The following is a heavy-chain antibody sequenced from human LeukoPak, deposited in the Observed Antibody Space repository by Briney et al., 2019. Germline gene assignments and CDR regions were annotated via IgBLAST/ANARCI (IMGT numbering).Heavy chain of an antibody. CDR1: GGSFSGYY. Sequence: RPSETLSLTCAVYGGSFSGYYWSWIRQPPGKGLEWIGEINHSGSTNYNPSLKSRVTISVDTSKNQFSLKLSSVTAADTAVYYCARGSDLYYYDSSGQYDYWGQGTLVTVSS. CDR2: INHSGST. CDR3: ARGSDLYYYDSSGQYDY. V-gene: IGHV4-34*01. D-gene: IGHD3-22*01. J-gene: IGHJ4*02.